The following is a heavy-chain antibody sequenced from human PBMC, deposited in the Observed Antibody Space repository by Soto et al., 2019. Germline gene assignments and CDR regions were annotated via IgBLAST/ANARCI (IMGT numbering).Heavy chain of an antibody. CDR1: GFTFSNAW. CDR3: TTDICDCGYCSSTSCYSPGV. J-gene: IGHJ6*02. Sequence: GGSLRLSCAASGFTFSNAWMSWVRQAPGKGLEWVGRIKSKTEGGTTDYAAPVKGRFTISRDDSKNTLYLQMNSLKTEDTAVYYCTTDICDCGYCSSTSCYSPGVWGQGTTVPVSS. D-gene: IGHD2-2*01. V-gene: IGHV3-15*01. CDR2: IKSKTEGGTT.